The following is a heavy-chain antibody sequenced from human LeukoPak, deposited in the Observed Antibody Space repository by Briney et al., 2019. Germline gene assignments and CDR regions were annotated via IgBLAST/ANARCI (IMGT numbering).Heavy chain of an antibody. CDR3: ARDLYYYGSGPDY. J-gene: IGHJ4*02. CDR2: ISYDGNNK. D-gene: IGHD3-10*01. CDR1: GFTFSSCG. V-gene: IGHV3-30*03. Sequence: GGSLRLSCAASGFTFSSCGMHWVRQAPGKGLEWVAAISYDGNNKYYSDSVKGRITISRDNSKNTLYLQMNSLRAEDTAVYYCARDLYYYGSGPDYWGQGTLVTVSS.